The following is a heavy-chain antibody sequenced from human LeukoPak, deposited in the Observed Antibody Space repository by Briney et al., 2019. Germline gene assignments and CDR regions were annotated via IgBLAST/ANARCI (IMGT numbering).Heavy chain of an antibody. Sequence: GGSLRLSCAASGFTFCSYEMNWVRQAPGKGLEWVSYISSSGSTIYYADSVKGRFTISRDNAKNSLYLQMNSLRAEDTAVYYCASSSGYFLGGGIDYWGQGTLVTVSS. CDR3: ASSSGYFLGGGIDY. V-gene: IGHV3-48*03. CDR1: GFTFCSYE. J-gene: IGHJ4*02. D-gene: IGHD3-22*01. CDR2: ISSSGSTI.